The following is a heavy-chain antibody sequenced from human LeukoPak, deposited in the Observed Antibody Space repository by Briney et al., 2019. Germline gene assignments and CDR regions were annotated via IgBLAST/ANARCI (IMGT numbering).Heavy chain of an antibody. CDR1: GFTFSSFS. Sequence: GGSLRLSCAASGFTFSSFSMNCVRQAPGKGLEWVSYISSSSAIINYADSVKGRFTISRDHAENTLSLQMNSLRREDTAVYYCARDLISGAYTFDYWGQGNLVTVSS. CDR3: ARDLISGAYTFDY. V-gene: IGHV3-48*01. J-gene: IGHJ4*02. CDR2: ISSSSAII. D-gene: IGHD1-26*01.